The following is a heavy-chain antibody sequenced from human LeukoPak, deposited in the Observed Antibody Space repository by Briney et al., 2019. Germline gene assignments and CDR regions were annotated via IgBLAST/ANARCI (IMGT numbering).Heavy chain of an antibody. CDR1: EFSVGSNY. V-gene: IGHV3-66*04. Sequence: GGSLRLSCAASEFSVGSNYMTWVRQAPGKGLEWVSLIYSGGSTYYADSVKGRFTISRDNAKNSLYLQMNSLRAEDTAIYYCARRGPYFDYWGQGILVTVSS. CDR3: ARRGPYFDY. CDR2: IYSGGST. J-gene: IGHJ4*02. D-gene: IGHD3-10*01.